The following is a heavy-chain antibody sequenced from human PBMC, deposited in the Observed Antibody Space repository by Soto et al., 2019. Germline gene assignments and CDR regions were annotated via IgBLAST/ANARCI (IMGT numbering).Heavy chain of an antibody. V-gene: IGHV4-31*03. CDR1: GVSISSGGYY. J-gene: IGHJ6*02. Sequence: SETLSLTCTVSGVSISSGGYYWSWIRQHPGKGLEWIGYIYYSGSTYYNPSLKSRVTISVDTSKNQFSLKLSSVTAADTAVYYCARDLLRGLGYCSGGSCSSYYYYGMDVWGQGTTVTVSS. D-gene: IGHD2-15*01. CDR3: ARDLLRGLGYCSGGSCSSYYYYGMDV. CDR2: IYYSGST.